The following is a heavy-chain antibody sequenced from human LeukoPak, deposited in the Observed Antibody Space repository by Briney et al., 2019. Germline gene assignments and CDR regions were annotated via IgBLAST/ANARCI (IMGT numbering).Heavy chain of an antibody. CDR2: IYYSGST. CDR1: GGSISSGGYY. J-gene: IGHJ5*02. V-gene: IGHV4-31*03. D-gene: IGHD3-9*01. CDR3: ARGRLRYFDWLRTRYNWFDP. Sequence: PSQTLSLTCTVSGGSISSGGYYWSWIRQHPGKGLEWIGYIYYSGSTYYNPSLKSRVTISVDTSKNQFSLKLSSVTAADTAVYYCARGRLRYFDWLRTRYNWFDPWGQGTLVTVSS.